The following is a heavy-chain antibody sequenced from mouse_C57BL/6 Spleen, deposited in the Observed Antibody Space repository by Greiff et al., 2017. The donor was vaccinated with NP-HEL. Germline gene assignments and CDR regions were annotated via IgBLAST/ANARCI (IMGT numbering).Heavy chain of an antibody. D-gene: IGHD2-2*01. CDR1: GFNITDYY. J-gene: IGHJ2*01. CDR2: IDPENGDT. V-gene: IGHV14-4*01. CDR3: TTGVYMDTSFDD. Sequence: VQLQQSGAELVRPGASVKLSCTASGFNITDYYMHWVKQRPEQGLEWIGWIDPENGDTEYASKFKGKATITADTSSNTAYLQLSSLTSEDTAVYYCTTGVYMDTSFDDWGKGTTLTVSS.